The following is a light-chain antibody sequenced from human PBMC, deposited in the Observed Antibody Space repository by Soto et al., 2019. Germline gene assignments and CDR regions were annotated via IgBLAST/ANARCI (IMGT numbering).Light chain of an antibody. CDR2: DAS. CDR3: QLFDLLPT. Sequence: DIQMTQSPSSLSASVGDRVTITCQASQDIRNFLNWYQQKPGKAPKLLIYDASNLEAGVPLRFSGSGSGTDFTFTISSLQPEGIATYYCQLFDLLPTFGQGTNLEIK. V-gene: IGKV1-33*01. J-gene: IGKJ2*01. CDR1: QDIRNF.